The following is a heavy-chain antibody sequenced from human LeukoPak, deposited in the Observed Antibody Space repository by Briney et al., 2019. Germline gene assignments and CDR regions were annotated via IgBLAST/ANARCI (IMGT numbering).Heavy chain of an antibody. Sequence: PSGGSLRLSCAASRFTFTNSWMSWVRQAPGKGLEWVANIKEDGSETYYVDSVKGRFTISRDNAKNSLYLQMSSLRVEDTAVYYCARGVQGETGTTGEGDSWGQGTLVTVSS. D-gene: IGHD1-7*01. J-gene: IGHJ5*01. V-gene: IGHV3-7*01. CDR1: RFTFTNSW. CDR2: IKEDGSET. CDR3: ARGVQGETGTTGEGDS.